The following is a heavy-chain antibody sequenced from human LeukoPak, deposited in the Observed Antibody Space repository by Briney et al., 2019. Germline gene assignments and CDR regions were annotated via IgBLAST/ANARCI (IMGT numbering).Heavy chain of an antibody. Sequence: ASVKVSCKASGYTFTGHYMHWVRQAPGQGLEWMGWIYPRSGDIDYSHIFEGRVTMTRDTSISTAYMELSRLRSDDTAVYYCARAAIAVAGDYNYHYLDVWGKGTTVTDSS. CDR2: IYPRSGDI. V-gene: IGHV1-2*07. CDR1: GYTFTGHY. CDR3: ARAAIAVAGDYNYHYLDV. D-gene: IGHD6-19*01. J-gene: IGHJ6*03.